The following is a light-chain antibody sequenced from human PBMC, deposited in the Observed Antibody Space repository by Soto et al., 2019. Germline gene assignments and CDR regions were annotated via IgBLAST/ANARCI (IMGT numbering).Light chain of an antibody. CDR3: QQSYSTPYY. J-gene: IGKJ2*01. CDR1: QSISSY. Sequence: DIQMTQSPSSLSASVGDRVTITCRASQSISSYLNWYQQKPGKAPKLLIYAASSLQSGGPSRFSGSGSGTGFTLTISSLQPEDCATYYCQQSYSTPYYFGQGTKLEIK. CDR2: AAS. V-gene: IGKV1-39*01.